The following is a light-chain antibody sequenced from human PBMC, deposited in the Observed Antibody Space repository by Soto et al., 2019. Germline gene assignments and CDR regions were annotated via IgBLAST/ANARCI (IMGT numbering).Light chain of an antibody. CDR2: GAS. J-gene: IGKJ1*01. V-gene: IGKV3-15*01. CDR3: QKYNNWWR. Sequence: EIVMTQSPATLSVSPGERATLSCRASQSVSSKLALYQQKPGQPPRLLIYGASTRATGIPARYSGSGSGTEFTLTISSQQSEDFAVYYCQKYNNWWRFGQGTKVEIK. CDR1: QSVSSK.